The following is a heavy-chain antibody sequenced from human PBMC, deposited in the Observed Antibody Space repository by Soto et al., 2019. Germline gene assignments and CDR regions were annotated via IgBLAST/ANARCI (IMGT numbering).Heavy chain of an antibody. V-gene: IGHV1-69*01. D-gene: IGHD2-2*01. J-gene: IGHJ6*02. CDR3: ARSQGSSTSLEIYYYYYSGMDV. CDR2: IIPITGTA. CDR1: GGTFGSYA. Sequence: QVQLVQSGAEVKKPGSSVKVSCKASGGTFGSYAISWVRQAPGQGPEWMGGIIPITGTANYAQKFQGRVTSTADDSTSTASMQLSSLRSEDTAVYYCARSQGSSTSLEIYYYYYSGMDVWGQGTTVTVSS.